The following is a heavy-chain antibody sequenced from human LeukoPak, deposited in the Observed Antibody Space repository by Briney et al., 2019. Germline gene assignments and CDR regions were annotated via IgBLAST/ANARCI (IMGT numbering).Heavy chain of an antibody. Sequence: SETLSLTCTVSGDSMTKNYWNWIRQPAGEGLEWIGRVYSTGGTNYNPSLKSRVTISVDNSKSQFSLKLNSVTAADTAVYYCARSIYGDYYFDYWGLGILVTVSS. CDR1: GDSMTKNY. J-gene: IGHJ4*02. CDR3: ARSIYGDYYFDY. D-gene: IGHD4-17*01. V-gene: IGHV4-4*07. CDR2: VYSTGGT.